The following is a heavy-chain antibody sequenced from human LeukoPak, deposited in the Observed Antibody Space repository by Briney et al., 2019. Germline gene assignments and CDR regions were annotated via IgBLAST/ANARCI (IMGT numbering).Heavy chain of an antibody. CDR3: ARDIYGRFREMATISAFDI. CDR1: GFTFSSYW. Sequence: GGSLRLSCAASGFTFSSYWMSWVRQAPGKGLEWVANIKQDGSEKYYVDSVKGRFTISRDNAKNSLYLQMNSLRAEDTAVYYCARDIYGRFREMATISAFDIWGQGTMVTVSS. V-gene: IGHV3-7*01. D-gene: IGHD5-24*01. J-gene: IGHJ3*02. CDR2: IKQDGSEK.